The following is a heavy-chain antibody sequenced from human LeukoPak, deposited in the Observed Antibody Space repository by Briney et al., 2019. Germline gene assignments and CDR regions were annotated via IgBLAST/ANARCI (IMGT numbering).Heavy chain of an antibody. V-gene: IGHV1-2*02. CDR3: ARDTTVTNYWFDP. J-gene: IGHJ5*02. CDR1: GGTFSSYA. D-gene: IGHD4-17*01. CDR2: INPNSGGT. Sequence: ASVKVSCKASGGTFSSYAISWVRQAPGQGLEWMGWINPNSGGTNYAQKFQGRVTMTRDMSTSTVYMELSSLRSEDTAVYYCARDTTVTNYWFDPWGQGTLVTVSS.